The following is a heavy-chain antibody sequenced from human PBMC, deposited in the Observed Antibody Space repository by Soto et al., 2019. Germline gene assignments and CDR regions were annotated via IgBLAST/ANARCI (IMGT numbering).Heavy chain of an antibody. Sequence: GGSLRLSCTASGFTFSTYAMHWVRQAPGKGLEWVALTSFDESNKFYAGSVKGRITISRDNSKNTLYLQMDSLRADDTAVYYCARDLWARYYFDSWGQGILVTVSS. V-gene: IGHV3-30-3*01. CDR3: ARDLWARYYFDS. CDR1: GFTFSTYA. J-gene: IGHJ4*02. CDR2: TSFDESNK. D-gene: IGHD2-21*01.